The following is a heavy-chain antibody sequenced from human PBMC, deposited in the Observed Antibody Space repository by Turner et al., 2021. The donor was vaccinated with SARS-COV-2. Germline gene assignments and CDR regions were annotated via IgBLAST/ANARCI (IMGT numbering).Heavy chain of an antibody. Sequence: EAKLVESGGGLVKPGGSLRVSCAASGFTFSSYGMNWVRQAPGKGLEWVSAMSSSSSYIYYADSLKGRFTISRNNAKNSVYLQMNSLRAEDTAVYYCAREKPGFDSSGYYPDAFDIWGQGTMVTVSS. J-gene: IGHJ3*02. CDR3: AREKPGFDSSGYYPDAFDI. D-gene: IGHD3-22*01. V-gene: IGHV3-21*06. CDR1: GFTFSSYG. CDR2: MSSSSSYI.